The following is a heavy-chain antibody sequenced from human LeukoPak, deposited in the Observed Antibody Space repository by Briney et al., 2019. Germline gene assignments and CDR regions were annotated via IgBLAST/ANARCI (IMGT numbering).Heavy chain of an antibody. V-gene: IGHV3-9*01. J-gene: IGHJ3*01. CDR2: LTWNSART. Sequence: GGSLRLSCAASGVAFNSFGMHWVRQPPGKGLEWVSGLTWNSARTLYADSVKGRFTISRDNAKNTLYLQMNSLRAEDTAFYYCAKGCGVAPLILDVLDFWGRGTMVTVSS. CDR1: GVAFNSFG. CDR3: AKGCGVAPLILDVLDF. D-gene: IGHD1-1*01.